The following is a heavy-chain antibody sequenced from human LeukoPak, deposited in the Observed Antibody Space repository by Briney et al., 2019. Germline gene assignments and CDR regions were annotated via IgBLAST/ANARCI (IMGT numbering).Heavy chain of an antibody. CDR3: ARVGGSGYFDL. CDR2: ISSSRSYI. CDR1: GFTFSSYS. Sequence: GGSLRLSCAASGFTFSSYSMNWVRQAPGKGLEWVSYISSSRSYIYYADSVKGRFTISRDNAKNSLYLQMNSLRAEDTAVYYYARVGGSGYFDLWGRGTLVTVSS. D-gene: IGHD2-15*01. J-gene: IGHJ2*01. V-gene: IGHV3-21*06.